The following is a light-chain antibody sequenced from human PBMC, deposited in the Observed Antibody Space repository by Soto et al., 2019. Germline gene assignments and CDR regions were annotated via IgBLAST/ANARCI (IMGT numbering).Light chain of an antibody. CDR3: QQYETFSGT. Sequence: DIQMTQSPSALSASVGDRVTIPCRASQSVSGWLAWYQQKPGEAPKLLIYDASALPRGVPSRFSGSGSGTKFTLTIASLQPDDFATYYCQQYETFSGTFGPGTKVDIK. J-gene: IGKJ1*01. V-gene: IGKV1-5*01. CDR2: DAS. CDR1: QSVSGW.